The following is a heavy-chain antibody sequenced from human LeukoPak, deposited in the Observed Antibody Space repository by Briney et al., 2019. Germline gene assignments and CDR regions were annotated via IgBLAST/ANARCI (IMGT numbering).Heavy chain of an antibody. Sequence: GGSLRLSCVVSGFTFSNYGMHWVRKAPGKGLGRVSVISYDGSNKYYADSVKGRFTISRDNSKSTLYLQMNSLRADDTAVYYCAKGGGVWGTAGYWGQGTLVTVSS. CDR1: GFTFSNYG. V-gene: IGHV3-30*18. D-gene: IGHD3-16*01. CDR3: AKGGGVWGTAGY. J-gene: IGHJ4*02. CDR2: ISYDGSNK.